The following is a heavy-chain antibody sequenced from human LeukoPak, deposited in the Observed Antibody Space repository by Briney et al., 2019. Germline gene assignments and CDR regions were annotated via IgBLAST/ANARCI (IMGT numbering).Heavy chain of an antibody. D-gene: IGHD6-19*01. CDR2: ITTYNGNT. V-gene: IGHV1-18*01. CDR1: GYTFTSFG. CDR3: ARAVGSGWSSYFDY. J-gene: IGHJ4*02. Sequence: VAPVKVSCKASGYTFTSFGISWVRQAPGQGLEWMGWITTYNGNTKYAQKVQGRVTMTTDTSTSTAYMELRSLRSDDTAVYYCARAVGSGWSSYFDYWGQGTLVAVSS.